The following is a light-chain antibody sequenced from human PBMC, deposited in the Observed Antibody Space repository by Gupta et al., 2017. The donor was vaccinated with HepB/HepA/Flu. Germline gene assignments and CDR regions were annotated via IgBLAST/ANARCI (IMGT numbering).Light chain of an antibody. J-gene: IGKJ1*01. Sequence: DIQMTQSPSTLSASVGDRITITCRASQNINKWLAWYQQKPGKAPNLLIYKASTLVSGVPSRFSGSGSGTEFTLTISSLQPDDFATYYCHQYNTYSRTFGQGTKVEIK. CDR3: HQYNTYSRT. CDR2: KAS. V-gene: IGKV1-5*03. CDR1: QNINKW.